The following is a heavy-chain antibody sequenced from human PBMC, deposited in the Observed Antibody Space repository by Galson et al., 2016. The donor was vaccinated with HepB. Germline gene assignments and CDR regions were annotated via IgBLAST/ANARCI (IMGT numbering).Heavy chain of an antibody. J-gene: IGHJ4*02. CDR1: GFSLRTSEVG. V-gene: IGHV2-5*02. D-gene: IGHD2-15*01. Sequence: PALVKPPQTLTLTCTFSGFSLRTSEVGVGWIRQPPGKALEWLALIYWDDDKRYSPSLKSRLTITKDNSKNQVVLTMTNMDPVDAATYYCAHSPLYCSGGTCYRYFDYWGQGTQVTVSS. CDR2: IYWDDDK. CDR3: AHSPLYCSGGTCYRYFDY.